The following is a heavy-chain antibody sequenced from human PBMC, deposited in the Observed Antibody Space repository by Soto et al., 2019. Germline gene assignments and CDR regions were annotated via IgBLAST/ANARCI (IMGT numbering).Heavy chain of an antibody. V-gene: IGHV4-30-2*01. D-gene: IGHD2-21*01. J-gene: IGHJ5*02. CDR2: IYHSGST. CDR3: ARIPSP. Sequence: SETLSLTCTVSGGYISSGAYSWTWIRRPPGKGLEWIGYIYHSGSTYYNPSLKSRVTISVDRSKNQFSLKLSSVTAADTAVYYCARIPSPWGQGTLVTVSS. CDR1: GGYISSGAYS.